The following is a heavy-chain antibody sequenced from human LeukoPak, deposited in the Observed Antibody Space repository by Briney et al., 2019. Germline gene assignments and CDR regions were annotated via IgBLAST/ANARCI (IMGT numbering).Heavy chain of an antibody. V-gene: IGHV1-24*01. CDR2: FGPETGET. Sequence: ASVKVSCKVSGYTLTELSMHWVRQAPGKGHEWMGGFGPETGETIYSQKFQSRVTLTTDMSTSTHYLELSSLRSEDTAVYYCARDNSVRDEAWWFNPWGQGTLVTVSS. D-gene: IGHD5-24*01. J-gene: IGHJ5*02. CDR1: GYTLTELS. CDR3: ARDNSVRDEAWWFNP.